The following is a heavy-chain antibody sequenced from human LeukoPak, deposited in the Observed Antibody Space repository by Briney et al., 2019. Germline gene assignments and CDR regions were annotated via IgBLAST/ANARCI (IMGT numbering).Heavy chain of an antibody. CDR1: GFTFSNYG. CDR2: ISYDGSNK. CDR3: AKEGSSSSWDY. Sequence: PGGSLRLSCAASGFTFSNYGMHLVRQAPGKGLEWVAVISYDGSNKYYADSVKGRFTISRDNSKNTLYLQMSSLRAEDTAVYYCAKEGSSSSWDYWGQGTLVTVSS. V-gene: IGHV3-30*18. J-gene: IGHJ4*02. D-gene: IGHD6-6*01.